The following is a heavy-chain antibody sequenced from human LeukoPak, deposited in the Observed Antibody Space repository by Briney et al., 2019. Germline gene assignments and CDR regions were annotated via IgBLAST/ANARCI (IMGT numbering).Heavy chain of an antibody. Sequence: GRSLRLSCAASGFTFSSYAMHWFRKAPGKGLKGVAVISYDGSNKYYADSVKGRFTISRDNSKNTLYLQMNSLRAEDTAVYYCARDLGCSSTSCYGNWFDPWGQGTLVTVSS. CDR1: GFTFSSYA. CDR3: ARDLGCSSTSCYGNWFDP. V-gene: IGHV3-30*04. CDR2: ISYDGSNK. D-gene: IGHD2-2*01. J-gene: IGHJ5*02.